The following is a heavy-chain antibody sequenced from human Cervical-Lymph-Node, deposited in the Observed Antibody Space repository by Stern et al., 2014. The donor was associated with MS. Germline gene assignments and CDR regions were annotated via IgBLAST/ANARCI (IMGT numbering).Heavy chain of an antibody. J-gene: IGHJ4*02. CDR3: ASEKCTSASCYLS. D-gene: IGHD2-2*01. CDR2: ISSSGSTV. CDR1: GFTFSADF. V-gene: IGHV3-11*01. Sequence: QVQLVQSGGGLVKPGGSLRLSCAASGFTFSADFMTWIRQAPGKGLEWVSYISSSGSTVHYEDSVKGRFTISRDNANNSLSLQMNSLRAEDTAVYYCASEKCTSASCYLSWGQGALVTVSS.